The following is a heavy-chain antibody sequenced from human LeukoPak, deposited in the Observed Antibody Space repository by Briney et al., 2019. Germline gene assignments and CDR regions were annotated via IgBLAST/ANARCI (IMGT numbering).Heavy chain of an antibody. CDR3: ARDRPYYYDSSGITESYYFDY. D-gene: IGHD3-22*01. CDR2: IGSSGSTI. J-gene: IGHJ4*02. CDR1: GFTFSDYY. V-gene: IGHV3-11*04. Sequence: PGGSLRLSCAASGFTFSDYYMSWIRQAPGKGLEWVSYIGSSGSTIYYADSVKGRFTISRDNAKNSLYLQMNSLRAEDTAVYYCARDRPYYYDSSGITESYYFDYWGQGTLVTVSS.